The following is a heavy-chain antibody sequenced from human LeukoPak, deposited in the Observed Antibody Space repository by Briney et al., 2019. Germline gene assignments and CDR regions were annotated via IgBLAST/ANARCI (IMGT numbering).Heavy chain of an antibody. D-gene: IGHD2-2*01. CDR1: GYTFTDYA. V-gene: IGHV1-3*01. CDR2: INAGNGDT. Sequence: ASVKVSCKASGYTFTDYAIHWVRQAPGQRLEWMGWINAGNGDTKYSQKFQGRVTITRGTSASIVYMELSSLISEDTALYSCARGSTSDWPFDYWGQGTRVTVSS. J-gene: IGHJ4*02. CDR3: ARGSTSDWPFDY.